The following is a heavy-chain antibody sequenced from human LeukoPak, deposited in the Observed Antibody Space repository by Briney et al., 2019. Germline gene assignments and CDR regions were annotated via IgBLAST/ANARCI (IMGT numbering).Heavy chain of an antibody. CDR2: IYHSGST. CDR3: ARGRMDLMATITDAFDI. J-gene: IGHJ3*02. Sequence: PSETLSLTCTVSGGSISSGSYYWSWIRQPAGKGLEWIGYIYHSGSTYYNPSLKSRVTISVDRSKNQFSLKLSSVTAADTAVYYCARGRMDLMATITDAFDIWGQGTMVTVSS. CDR1: GGSISSGSYY. D-gene: IGHD5-24*01. V-gene: IGHV4-30-2*01.